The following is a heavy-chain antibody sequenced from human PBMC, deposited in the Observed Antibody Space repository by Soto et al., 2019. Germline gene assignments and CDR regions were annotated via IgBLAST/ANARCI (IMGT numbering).Heavy chain of an antibody. D-gene: IGHD4-17*01. J-gene: IGHJ6*02. V-gene: IGHV3-48*01. CDR1: GFTFSIYS. CDR3: AKDLDYVAYYGMDV. Sequence: PGGSLRLSCAASGFTFSIYSMNWVRQAPGKGLEWVSYIMPESSHIFYADSVKGRFTISRDNAKNSLYLQMNSLRAEDTAVYYCAKDLDYVAYYGMDVWGQGTTVTVSS. CDR2: IMPESSHI.